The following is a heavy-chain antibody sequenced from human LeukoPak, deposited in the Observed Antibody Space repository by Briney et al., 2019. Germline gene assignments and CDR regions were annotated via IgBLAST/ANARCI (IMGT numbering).Heavy chain of an antibody. J-gene: IGHJ4*02. V-gene: IGHV3-30-3*01. Sequence: RPGGSLRLSCAASGFTFSSYAMHWVRQAPGKGLEWVAVISYDGSNKYYADSVKGRFTISRDNSKNTLYLQMNSLRAEDTAVYYCAILGSVFDYWGQGTLVTVSS. D-gene: IGHD2-15*01. CDR2: ISYDGSNK. CDR1: GFTFSSYA. CDR3: AILGSVFDY.